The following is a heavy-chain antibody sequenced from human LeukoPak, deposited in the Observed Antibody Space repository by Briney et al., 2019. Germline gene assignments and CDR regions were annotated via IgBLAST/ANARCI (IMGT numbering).Heavy chain of an antibody. D-gene: IGHD2-2*02. CDR3: ASRPLVVPAAIRY. Sequence: EINHSGSTNYNPSLKSRVTISVDTSKNQFSLKLSSVTAADTAVYYCASRPLVVPAAIRYWGQGTLVTVSS. CDR2: INHSGST. J-gene: IGHJ4*02. V-gene: IGHV4-34*01.